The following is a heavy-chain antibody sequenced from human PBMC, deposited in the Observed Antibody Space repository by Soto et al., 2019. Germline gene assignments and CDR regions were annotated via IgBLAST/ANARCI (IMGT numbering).Heavy chain of an antibody. CDR2: ISYDGSNK. D-gene: IGHD5-12*01. CDR1: GFTFSSYG. CDR3: AKDNGSGCDWLRVGDASDI. V-gene: IGHV3-30*18. J-gene: IGHJ3*02. Sequence: VQLVESGGGVVQPGRSLRLSCAASGFTFSSYGMHWVRQAPGKGLEWVAVISYDGSNKYYADSVKGRLTIPRDNSKNTLYLQMNSLRGEDTAVYYCAKDNGSGCDWLRVGDASDIWGQGTMVTVSS.